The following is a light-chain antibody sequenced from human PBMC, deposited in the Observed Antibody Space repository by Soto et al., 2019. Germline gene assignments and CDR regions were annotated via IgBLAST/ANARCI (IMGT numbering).Light chain of an antibody. CDR1: QDISDV. Sequence: DIQMTQSPSALSASVGDRGTITCQASQDISDVLNWYQQQPGKAPKVLIYDASKLQTGVPSRFSGRGSGKDFTFTISSLQPDDSGTYYCQQFYDLPITFGQGTRLEIK. CDR2: DAS. CDR3: QQFYDLPIT. V-gene: IGKV1-33*01. J-gene: IGKJ5*01.